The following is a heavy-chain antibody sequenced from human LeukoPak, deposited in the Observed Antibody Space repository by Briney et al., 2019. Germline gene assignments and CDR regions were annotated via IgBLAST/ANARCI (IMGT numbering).Heavy chain of an antibody. D-gene: IGHD1-26*01. J-gene: IGHJ4*02. V-gene: IGHV1-69*01. CDR3: ARDERVGATTMDY. Sequence: SVKVSCKASGGTFSSYAISWVRQAPEQGLEWMGGIIPIFGTANYAQKFQGRVTITADESTSTAYMELRSLRSEDTAVYYCARDERVGATTMDYWGQGTLVTVSS. CDR2: IIPIFGTA. CDR1: GGTFSSYA.